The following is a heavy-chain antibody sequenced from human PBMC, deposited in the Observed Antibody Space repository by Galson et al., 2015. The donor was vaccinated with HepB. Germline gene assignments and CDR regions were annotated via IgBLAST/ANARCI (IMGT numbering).Heavy chain of an antibody. J-gene: IGHJ4*02. D-gene: IGHD3-3*01. CDR3: AKYGSTAPMYDFWSGLPPYYFDY. V-gene: IGHV3-23*01. CDR2: ISGSGGST. Sequence: SLRLSCAASGFTFSSYAMSWVRQAPGKGLEWVSAISGSGGSTYYADSVKGRFTISRDNSKNTLYLQMNSLRAEDTAVYYCAKYGSTAPMYDFWSGLPPYYFDYWGQGTLVTVSS. CDR1: GFTFSSYA.